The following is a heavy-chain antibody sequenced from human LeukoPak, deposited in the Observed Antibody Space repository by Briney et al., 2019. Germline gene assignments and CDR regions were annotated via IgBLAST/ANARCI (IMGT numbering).Heavy chain of an antibody. V-gene: IGHV4-59*01. Sequence: MPSETLSLTCTVSGGSISSYYWSWIRQPPGRGLEWIGYIYYGGSTNYNPSLKSRVTISVDTSKNQFSLKLSSVTAADTAVYYCARGLLGYCSSTSCYGDYDAFDIWGQGTMVTVSS. CDR3: ARGLLGYCSSTSCYGDYDAFDI. J-gene: IGHJ3*02. CDR1: GGSISSYY. D-gene: IGHD2-2*01. CDR2: IYYGGST.